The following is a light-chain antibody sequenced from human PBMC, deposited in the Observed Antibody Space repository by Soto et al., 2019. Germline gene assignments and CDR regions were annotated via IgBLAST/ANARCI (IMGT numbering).Light chain of an antibody. Sequence: QSALTQPPSASGSPGQSVTISCTVTSSDVGGYNYVSWYQQHPGKAPKLMIYEVSKRPSGVPDRFSGSKSGNTASLTVSGLQAEDEADYYCSSYAGSNNRVFGTGTKVNVL. J-gene: IGLJ1*01. V-gene: IGLV2-8*01. CDR2: EVS. CDR3: SSYAGSNNRV. CDR1: SSDVGGYNY.